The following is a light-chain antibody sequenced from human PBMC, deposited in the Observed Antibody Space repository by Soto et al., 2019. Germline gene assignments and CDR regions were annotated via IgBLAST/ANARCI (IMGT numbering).Light chain of an antibody. V-gene: IGLV2-11*01. J-gene: IGLJ2*01. CDR3: SSYAGSYTLV. CDR2: DVS. CDR1: SNDVGGYNF. Sequence: QSALTQPRSVSGSPGQSVTISCTGTSNDVGGYNFVSWYQQHPGKVPKLFIYDVSRRPSGVPDRFSGSKSGNTASLTISGLQAEADADYYCSSYAGSYTLVFGGGTKVTVL.